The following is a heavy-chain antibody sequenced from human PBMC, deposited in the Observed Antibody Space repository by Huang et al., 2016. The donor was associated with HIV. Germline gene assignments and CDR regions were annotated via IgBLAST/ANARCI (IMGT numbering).Heavy chain of an antibody. CDR2: MYYSGST. Sequence: QVQLQESGRGLVKPSETLSLTCTVSGGSISSSFYYWGWIRQSPGKGLEWIGSMYYSGSTYYYPSLKSRGTRSADTSNSQFSLKLTSVTAADSAVYYCVRHRPNYDFWSGYYPYFDDWGQGTLVTVSS. CDR1: GGSISSSFYY. V-gene: IGHV4-39*01. J-gene: IGHJ4*02. CDR3: VRHRPNYDFWSGYYPYFDD. D-gene: IGHD3-3*01.